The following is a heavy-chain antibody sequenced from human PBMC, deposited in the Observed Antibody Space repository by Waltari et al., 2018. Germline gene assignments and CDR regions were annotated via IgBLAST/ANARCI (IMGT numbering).Heavy chain of an antibody. D-gene: IGHD1-1*01. Sequence: QVQLQESGPGLVKSSETLSLTCIVSGGSVRSYYWSWIRQPAGKGLEWIGRMYISESPTYNPSLKSRVTMSVDSSKNQFSLKLSSVTAADTAVYYCAGDIGDGYNVDYWGQGTLVTVSS. CDR1: GGSVRSYY. CDR3: AGDIGDGYNVDY. V-gene: IGHV4-4*07. CDR2: MYISESP. J-gene: IGHJ4*02.